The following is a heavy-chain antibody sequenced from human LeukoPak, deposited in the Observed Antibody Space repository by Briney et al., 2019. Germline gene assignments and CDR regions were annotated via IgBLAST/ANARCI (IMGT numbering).Heavy chain of an antibody. V-gene: IGHV4-59*08. CDR3: ARVQSTGYYYYYMDV. CDR1: GGSITGYH. J-gene: IGHJ6*03. D-gene: IGHD1-14*01. Sequence: SETQSLTCTVSGGSITGYHWSWIRQPPGKGLEWIGYIYYSGSTTYNPSLKSRVTMSVDTSKDHFSLKLSSVTAADTAVYYCARVQSTGYYYYYMDVWGKGTTVTVSS. CDR2: IYYSGST.